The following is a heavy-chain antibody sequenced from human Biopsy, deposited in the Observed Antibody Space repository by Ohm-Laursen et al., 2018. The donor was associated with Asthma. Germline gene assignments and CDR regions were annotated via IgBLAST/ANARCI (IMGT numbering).Heavy chain of an antibody. J-gene: IGHJ4*02. D-gene: IGHD5-24*01. CDR3: ARVKDGYNFDY. CDR2: IYHSGST. CDR1: GGSISSGGYS. Sequence: SQTLSLTCPVSGGSISSGGYSWSWIRQPPGKGLEWIGYIYHSGSTYYNPSLKSRVTISVDRSKNQFSLKLSSVTAADTAVYYCARVKDGYNFDYWGQGTLATVSS. V-gene: IGHV4-30-2*01.